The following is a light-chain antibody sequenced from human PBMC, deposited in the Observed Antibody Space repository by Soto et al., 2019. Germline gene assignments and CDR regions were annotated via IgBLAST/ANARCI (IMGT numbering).Light chain of an antibody. CDR3: AAWDDSLSGYV. CDR2: SND. CDR1: SSNIGSNT. V-gene: IGLV1-44*01. Sequence: QSVLTQPPSASGTPGQRVTISCSGSSSNIGSNTVNWYQQLPGTAPKLLIYSNDQRPSGVPDQFSGSKSGTSASLAISGLXSEDEADYYCAAWDDSLSGYVFGTGTKVTVL. J-gene: IGLJ1*01.